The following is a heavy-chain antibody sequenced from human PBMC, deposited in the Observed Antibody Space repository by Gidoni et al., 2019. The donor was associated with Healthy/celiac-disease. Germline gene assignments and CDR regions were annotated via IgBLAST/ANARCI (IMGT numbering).Heavy chain of an antibody. J-gene: IGHJ4*02. CDR2: IWYDGSNK. CDR3: ARGGDYVWGSYRFDY. V-gene: IGHV3-33*01. D-gene: IGHD3-16*02. Sequence: QVQLVESGGGVVQPGRSLRLSCAASGFTFSRYGMHWVRQAPGKGLEWVAVIWYDGSNKYYADSVKGRFTISRDNSKNTLYLQMNSLRAEDTAVYYCARGGDYVWGSYRFDYWGQGTLVTVSS. CDR1: GFTFSRYG.